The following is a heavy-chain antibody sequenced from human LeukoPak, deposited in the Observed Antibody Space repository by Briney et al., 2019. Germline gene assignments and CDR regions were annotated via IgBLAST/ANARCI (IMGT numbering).Heavy chain of an antibody. V-gene: IGHV3-48*03. J-gene: IGHJ5*02. Sequence: GGSLRLSCAASGFTFSSYEMNWVRQAPGKGLEWVSYISSSGSTIYYADSVKGRFTISRDNAKNSLYLQMNSLRAEDTPVYHCSRFLGYCSGGSCSDPNWFDPCGEGTLVTVSS. D-gene: IGHD2-15*01. CDR2: ISSSGSTI. CDR3: SRFLGYCSGGSCSDPNWFDP. CDR1: GFTFSSYE.